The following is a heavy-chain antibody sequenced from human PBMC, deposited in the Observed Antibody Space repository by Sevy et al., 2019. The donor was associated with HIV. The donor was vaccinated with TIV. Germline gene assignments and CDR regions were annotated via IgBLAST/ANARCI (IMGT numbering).Heavy chain of an antibody. CDR3: ARGARLYDSSGYYYVAFDI. CDR1: GGSISSGGYY. J-gene: IGHJ3*02. V-gene: IGHV4-31*03. D-gene: IGHD3-22*01. CDR2: IYYSGST. Sequence: SEILSLTCTVSGGSISSGGYYWSWIRQHPGKGLEWIGYIYYSGSTYYNPSLKSRVTISVDTSKNQFSLKLSSVTAADTAVYYCARGARLYDSSGYYYVAFDIWGQGTMVTVSS.